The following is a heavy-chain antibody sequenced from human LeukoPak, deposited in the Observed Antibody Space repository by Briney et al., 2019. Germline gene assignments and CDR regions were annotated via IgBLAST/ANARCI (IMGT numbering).Heavy chain of an antibody. CDR2: ILSKAGGETR. D-gene: IGHD4/OR15-4a*01. V-gene: IGHV3-15*01. CDR1: GFTFTNAW. CDR3: TTGGSYAASTGDFDY. J-gene: IGHJ4*02. Sequence: GGPLRLSCAASGFTFTNAWLNWVRQAPGKGLEWVGRILSKAGGETRDYAAPVKGRFSLSRDDSKHTLYLEMNSLKTEDTAVYYCTTGGSYAASTGDFDYWGPGALVTVSS.